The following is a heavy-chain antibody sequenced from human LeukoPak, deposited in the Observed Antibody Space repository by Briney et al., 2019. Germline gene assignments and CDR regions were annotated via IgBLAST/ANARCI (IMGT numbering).Heavy chain of an antibody. CDR2: IRYDGSNK. D-gene: IGHD6-19*01. Sequence: PGGSLRLSCAASGFTFSSYGMHWVRQAPGKGLEWVAFIRYDGSNKYYADSVKGRFTISRDNSKNTLYLQMNSLRAEDTAVYYCAKDGALYSSGWYVDYWGQGTLVTVSS. CDR1: GFTFSSYG. V-gene: IGHV3-30*02. J-gene: IGHJ4*02. CDR3: AKDGALYSSGWYVDY.